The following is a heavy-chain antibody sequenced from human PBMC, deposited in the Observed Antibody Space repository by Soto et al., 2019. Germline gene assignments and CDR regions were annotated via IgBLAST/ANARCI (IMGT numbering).Heavy chain of an antibody. D-gene: IGHD4-17*01. Sequence: QVQLVQSGAEVKKPGSSVKVSCKASGGTFSSYAISWVRQAPGQGLEWMGGIIPIFGTANYAQTCQGRVTITADESTSTAYMELSILSSEDTAVYYCEREGYGDYGYYYYGMDVWGQGTTVTVSS. J-gene: IGHJ6*02. V-gene: IGHV1-69*12. CDR1: GGTFSSYA. CDR3: EREGYGDYGYYYYGMDV. CDR2: IIPIFGTA.